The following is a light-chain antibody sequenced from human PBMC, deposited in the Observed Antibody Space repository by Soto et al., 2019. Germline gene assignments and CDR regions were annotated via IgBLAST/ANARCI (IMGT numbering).Light chain of an antibody. CDR1: QSVDNN. J-gene: IGKJ2*01. Sequence: EIVLTQSPVTLSLSPGERATLSCRASQSVDNNLAWYQHKPGQAPRLLIYGASNRASGVPVRFSGSGSGTDLTLTIASLEPDDFAVYYCQQRSKWPPYTFGQGSKLEIK. CDR3: QQRSKWPPYT. CDR2: GAS. V-gene: IGKV3-11*01.